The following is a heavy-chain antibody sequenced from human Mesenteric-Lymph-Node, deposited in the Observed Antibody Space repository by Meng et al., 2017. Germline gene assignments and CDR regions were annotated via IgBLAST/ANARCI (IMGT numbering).Heavy chain of an antibody. CDR3: VRGVVAGTDYFDY. CDR1: GFTLSSYE. Sequence: GGSLRLSCAASGFTLSSYEMNWVRQAPGKGLEWVSYIGRSGTHIYYADSVKGRFTISRDNAKNSLDLQMNSLRAEDTAVYYCVRGVVAGTDYFDYWGQGALVTVSS. CDR2: IGRSGTHI. D-gene: IGHD2-15*01. J-gene: IGHJ4*02. V-gene: IGHV3-48*03.